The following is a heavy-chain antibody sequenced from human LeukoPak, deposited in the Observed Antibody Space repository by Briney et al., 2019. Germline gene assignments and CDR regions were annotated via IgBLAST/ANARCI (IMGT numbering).Heavy chain of an antibody. V-gene: IGHV1-2*02. CDR1: GYTFTSYD. CDR3: AQGWYHAFDI. J-gene: IGHJ3*02. Sequence: GASVKVSCKASGYTFTSYDINWVRQATGQGLEWMGWMNPNSGGTNYAQKFQGRVTMTRDTSISTAYMELSRLRSDDTAVYYCAQGWYHAFDIWGQGTMVTVSS. D-gene: IGHD6-19*01. CDR2: MNPNSGGT.